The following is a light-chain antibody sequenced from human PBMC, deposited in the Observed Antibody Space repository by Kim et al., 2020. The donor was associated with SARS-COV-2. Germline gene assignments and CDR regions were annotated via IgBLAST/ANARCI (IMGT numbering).Light chain of an antibody. J-gene: IGLJ2*01. V-gene: IGLV3-19*01. Sequence: SSALTQDPDVSVALGQTVRITCQGDSLRSYYASWYQQKLGQTPVLVIYVQNNPPSGIPDRIAGSSSGNPASLASPRAPPEAQADYYSYYLDSSWIHRVFG. CDR3: YYLDSSWIHRV. CDR1: SLRSYY. CDR2: VQN.